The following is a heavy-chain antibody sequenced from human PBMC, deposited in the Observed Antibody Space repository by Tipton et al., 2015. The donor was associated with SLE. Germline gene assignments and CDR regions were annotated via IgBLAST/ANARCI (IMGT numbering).Heavy chain of an antibody. Sequence: PGLVKPSQTLSLTCAISGDSVSSNSAAWNWIRQSPSRGLEWLGRTYYRSKWYSDYTVSVKSRILINPDTSKNQFSLQLKSVTPEDTAVYYCARGGGDGCNWDFDFWGQGTLVTVSS. D-gene: IGHD5-24*01. V-gene: IGHV6-1*01. CDR2: TYYRSKWYS. J-gene: IGHJ4*02. CDR3: ARGGGDGCNWDFDF. CDR1: GDSVSSNSAA.